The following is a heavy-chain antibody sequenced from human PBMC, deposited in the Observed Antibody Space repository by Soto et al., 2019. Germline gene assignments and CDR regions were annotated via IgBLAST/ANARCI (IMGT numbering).Heavy chain of an antibody. CDR2: ISGNGGST. CDR3: ARDYCPGGVCYTIFEY. V-gene: IGHV3-64*01. D-gene: IGHD2-8*02. CDR1: GFTFSTYP. J-gene: IGHJ4*02. Sequence: EVQLVESGGNLAQPGGSLRLSCAASGFTFSTYPMHWVRQGPGTGLEYVAGISGNGGSTHYANSVKGRFTISRDNSKSTLYLQSGSLRAEDMAVYYCARDYCPGGVCYTIFEYWGQGTLVTVSS.